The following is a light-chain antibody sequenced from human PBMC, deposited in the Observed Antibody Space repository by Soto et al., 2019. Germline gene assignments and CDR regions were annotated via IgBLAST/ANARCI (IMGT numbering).Light chain of an antibody. CDR1: SSDVGGYDY. J-gene: IGLJ1*01. V-gene: IGLV2-14*01. CDR2: DVT. CDR3: SSYTTSSLDV. Sequence: QSVLTQPASVSGSPGQSIAISCTGTSSDVGGYDYVSWYQQHPGKAPKVIIYDVTNRPAGVSNRFSGSKSGNAASLTISGLQSEDEADYYCSSYTTSSLDVFGPGTKVTVL.